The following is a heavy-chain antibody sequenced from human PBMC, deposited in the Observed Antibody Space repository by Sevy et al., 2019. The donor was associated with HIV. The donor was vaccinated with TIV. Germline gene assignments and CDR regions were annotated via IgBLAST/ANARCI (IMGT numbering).Heavy chain of an antibody. CDR2: ISYDGSNK. CDR1: GFTFSSYG. V-gene: IGHV3-30*18. D-gene: IGHD3-10*01. Sequence: GGSLRLSCAASGFTFSSYGMHWVRQAPGKGLEWVAVISYDGSNKYYADSVKGRFTISRDNSKNTLYLQMNSLRVEDTAVYYCAKEASLWFRREYFDYWGQGTLVTVSS. CDR3: AKEASLWFRREYFDY. J-gene: IGHJ4*02.